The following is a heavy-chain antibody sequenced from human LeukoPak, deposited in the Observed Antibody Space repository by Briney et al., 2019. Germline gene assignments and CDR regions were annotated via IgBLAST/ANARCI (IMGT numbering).Heavy chain of an antibody. CDR2: IYWDDDK. D-gene: IGHD2-2*01. Sequence: GSGPTLVNPTQTLTLTCTFSGFSLSTSGAGVGSIRQPPGKALEWLALIYWDDDKRYRPSLKSRLTITKNTSKNQVVLTMTNMDPVDTATYYCAHNAITSCSFDYWGQGTLVTVSS. V-gene: IGHV2-5*02. CDR3: AHNAITSCSFDY. CDR1: GFSLSTSGAG. J-gene: IGHJ4*02.